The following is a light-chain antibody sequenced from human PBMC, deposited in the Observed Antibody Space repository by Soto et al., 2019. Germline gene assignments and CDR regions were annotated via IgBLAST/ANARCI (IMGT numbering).Light chain of an antibody. V-gene: IGKV1-39*01. J-gene: IGKJ5*01. Sequence: DIQMTQSPSSLSASVGDRVTITCRASQTIKNYLNWYQQKPGRAPNLLIYSASTLHSRVPSRFSGTKSATDFTLTITSLQPEDFATYYCQQFYSAPITFGQGTRLEIK. CDR2: SAS. CDR1: QTIKNY. CDR3: QQFYSAPIT.